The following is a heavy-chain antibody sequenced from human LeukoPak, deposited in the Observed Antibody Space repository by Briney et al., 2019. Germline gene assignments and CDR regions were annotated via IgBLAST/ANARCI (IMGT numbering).Heavy chain of an antibody. CDR3: ARSSGSYRTALM. CDR1: GYSISSGYY. J-gene: IGHJ4*02. CDR2: IYYSGST. D-gene: IGHD1-26*01. V-gene: IGHV4-38-2*02. Sequence: SETLSLTCTVSGYSISSGYYWGWIRQPPGKGLEWIGSIYYSGSTYYNPSLKSRVTISVDTSKNQFSLKLSSVTAADTAVYYCARSSGSYRTALMWGQGTLVTVSS.